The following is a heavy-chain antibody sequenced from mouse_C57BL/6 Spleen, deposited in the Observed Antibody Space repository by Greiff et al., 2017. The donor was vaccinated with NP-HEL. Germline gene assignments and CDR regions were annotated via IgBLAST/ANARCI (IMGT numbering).Heavy chain of an antibody. V-gene: IGHV1-4*01. CDR3: ARSRSNYVAMDY. D-gene: IGHD2-5*01. CDR2: INPSSGYT. Sequence: QVQLQQSGAELARPGASVKMSCKASGYTFTSYTMHWVKQRPGQGLEWIGYINPSSGYTQYNQKFKDKATLTADKSYSTAYMQLSSLTSEDSAVYYCARSRSNYVAMDYWGQGTSVTVSS. CDR1: GYTFTSYT. J-gene: IGHJ4*01.